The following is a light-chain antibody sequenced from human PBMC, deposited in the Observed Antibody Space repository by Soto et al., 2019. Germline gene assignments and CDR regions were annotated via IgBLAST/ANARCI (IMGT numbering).Light chain of an antibody. CDR3: NEYTQHSNQV. CDR1: SSDVGDYNY. V-gene: IGLV2-14*03. J-gene: IGLJ3*02. CDR2: DVS. Sequence: QSALTQPASVSGSPGQSITIPCTGISSDVGDYNYVSWYQQHPGKAPRLIIFDVSHRPSGVSTRFSGSKSDNTASLTISGLQAEDEAHYYCNEYTQHSNQVFGGGTKLTVL.